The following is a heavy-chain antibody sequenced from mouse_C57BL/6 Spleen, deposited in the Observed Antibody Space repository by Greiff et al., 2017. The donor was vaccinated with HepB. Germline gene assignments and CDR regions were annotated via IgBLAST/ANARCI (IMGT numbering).Heavy chain of an antibody. CDR1: GYTFTSYG. Sequence: VQLVESGAELARPGASVKLSCKASGYTFTSYGISWVKQRTGQGLEWIGEIYPRSGNTYYNEKFKGKATLTADKSSSTAYMELRSLTSEDSAVYFCARGLAGTEFAYWGQGTLVTVSA. CDR2: IYPRSGNT. V-gene: IGHV1-81*01. D-gene: IGHD4-1*01. J-gene: IGHJ3*01. CDR3: ARGLAGTEFAY.